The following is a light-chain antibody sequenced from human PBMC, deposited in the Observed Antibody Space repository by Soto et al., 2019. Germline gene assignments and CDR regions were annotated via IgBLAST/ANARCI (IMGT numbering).Light chain of an antibody. CDR3: GSYTSSSTWV. Sequence: QSALTQPASVSGSPGQSITISCTGTSGDVGGYNYVSWYQQYPGKAPKLMIYEVINRPSWVSSRFSGSKSGNTASLTISGLQAEGEADYYCGSYTSSSTWVFGGGTKLTVL. J-gene: IGLJ3*02. CDR2: EVI. V-gene: IGLV2-14*01. CDR1: SGDVGGYNY.